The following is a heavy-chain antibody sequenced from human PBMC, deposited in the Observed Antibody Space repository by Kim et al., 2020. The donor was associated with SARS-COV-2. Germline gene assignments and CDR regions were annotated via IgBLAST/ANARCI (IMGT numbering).Heavy chain of an antibody. J-gene: IGHJ6*02. Sequence: GGSLRLSCAASGFTFSSYWMSWVRQAPGKGLEWVANIKQDGSEKYYVDSVKGRFTISRDNAKNSLYLQMNSLRAEDTAVYYCARVAQGVGYYYYYGMDVWGQGTTVTVSS. CDR2: IKQDGSEK. V-gene: IGHV3-7*03. CDR1: GFTFSSYW. D-gene: IGHD3-10*01. CDR3: ARVAQGVGYYYYYGMDV.